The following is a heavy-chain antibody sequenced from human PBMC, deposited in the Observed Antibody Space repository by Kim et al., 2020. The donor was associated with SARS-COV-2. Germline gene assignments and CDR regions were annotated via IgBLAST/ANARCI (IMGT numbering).Heavy chain of an antibody. J-gene: IGHJ6*03. D-gene: IGHD2-8*02. CDR2: ISSSSSSI. Sequence: GGSLRLSCAASGFTFSSYSMNWVRQAPGKGLEWVSYISSSSSSIYYADSVKGRFTISRYNAKNSLYLQMNSLRDEDTAVYYCARRYCTGGVCSILAYYYYYMDVWGKGTTVTVSS. CDR3: ARRYCTGGVCSILAYYYYYMDV. CDR1: GFTFSSYS. V-gene: IGHV3-48*02.